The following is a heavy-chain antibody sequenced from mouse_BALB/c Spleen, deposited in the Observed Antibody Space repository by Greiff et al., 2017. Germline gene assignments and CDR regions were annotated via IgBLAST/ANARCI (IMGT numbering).Heavy chain of an antibody. V-gene: IGHV14-4*02. CDR1: GFNIKDYY. J-gene: IGHJ2*01. CDR3: NGPTVVAKDYFDY. D-gene: IGHD1-1*01. CDR2: IDPENGDT. Sequence: EVQLQQSGAELVRSGASVKLSCTASGFNIKDYYMHWVKQRPEQGLEWIGWIDPENGDTEYAPKFQGKATMTADTSSNTAYLQLSSLTSEDTAVYYCNGPTVVAKDYFDYWGQGTTLTVSS.